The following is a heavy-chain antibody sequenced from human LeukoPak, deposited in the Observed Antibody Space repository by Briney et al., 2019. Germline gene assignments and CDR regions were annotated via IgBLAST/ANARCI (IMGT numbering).Heavy chain of an antibody. CDR2: IIPIFGTA. J-gene: IGHJ4*02. V-gene: IGHV1-69*05. CDR1: GGTFSSYA. Sequence: ASVKVSCKASGGTFSSYAISWMRQAPGQGLEWMGGIIPIFGTANYAQKFQGRVTITTDESTSTAYMELSSLRSEDTAVYYCARAPPGRWLQYFDYWGQGTLVTVSS. D-gene: IGHD5-24*01. CDR3: ARAPPGRWLQYFDY.